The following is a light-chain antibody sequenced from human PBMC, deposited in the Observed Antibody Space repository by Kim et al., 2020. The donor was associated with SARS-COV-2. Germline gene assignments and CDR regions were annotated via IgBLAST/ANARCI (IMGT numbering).Light chain of an antibody. CDR3: LQYNDYPLT. V-gene: IGKV1-5*03. CDR2: RAS. CDR1: QSFSTW. Sequence: DIQMTQSPSTLSASVGDRVTITCRASQSFSTWLAWYQQKPGKAPKLLIYRASSLESGVPSRFSGSGSGTEFTLTISSLQPDDFATYYCLQYNDYPLTFGGGTKVEIK. J-gene: IGKJ4*01.